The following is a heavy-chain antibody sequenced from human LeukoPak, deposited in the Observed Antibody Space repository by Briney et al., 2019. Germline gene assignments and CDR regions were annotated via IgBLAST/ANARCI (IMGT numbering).Heavy chain of an antibody. CDR1: GFTFSSYS. D-gene: IGHD3-16*01. V-gene: IGHV3-48*01. CDR3: VRGGIWDGNFFEG. CDR2: VSDDSKTI. J-gene: IGHJ4*02. Sequence: PGGSLRLSCAASGFTFSSYSMNWVRQAPGKGLEWVSYVSDDSKTIKYGDSVKGRFTTSRDNAKSSLYLQMNSLRAEDTAVYYCVRGGIWDGNFFEGWGQATLVTVSS.